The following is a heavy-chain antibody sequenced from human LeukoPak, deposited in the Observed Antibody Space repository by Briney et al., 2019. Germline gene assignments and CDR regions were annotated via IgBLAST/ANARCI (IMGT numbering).Heavy chain of an antibody. CDR3: AKGHGNSYGEYDY. V-gene: IGHV3-23*01. CDR2: IYGSVGSE. CDR1: GFAFSSYA. Sequence: PGGCLRLSCAASGFAFSSYAMSWVRQATGKALEWVSDIYGSVGSEYYADSVKGRFTISRANSKNTLSLQKNSLRAEDTAVYYCAKGHGNSYGEYDYWGQGTLVTVS. D-gene: IGHD5-18*01. J-gene: IGHJ4*02.